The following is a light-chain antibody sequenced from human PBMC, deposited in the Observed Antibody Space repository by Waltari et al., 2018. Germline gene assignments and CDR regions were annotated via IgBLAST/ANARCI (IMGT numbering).Light chain of an antibody. CDR2: RNN. CDR1: SSNIGSTY. Sequence: QSVLTQPPSASGTPGQRVTVSCSGSSSNIGSTYVYWYQQLPGTAPRLLIYRNNQRPAGFPDRFSGSKSGTAASLAISGLRSEDEADYYGATWDDSLSAWVFGGGTKLTVL. J-gene: IGLJ3*02. CDR3: ATWDDSLSAWV. V-gene: IGLV1-47*01.